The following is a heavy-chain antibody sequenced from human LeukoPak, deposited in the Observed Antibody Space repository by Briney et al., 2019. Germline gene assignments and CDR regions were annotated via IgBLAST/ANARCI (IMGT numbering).Heavy chain of an antibody. D-gene: IGHD3-22*01. Sequence: IPGGSLRLYCAASGFTFSDYYMSWIRQAPGKGLEWVSYISSSGSTIYYADSVKGRFTISRDDAKNSLYLQMNSLRAEDTAVYYCARDRAYYYDSSGSPWGHWGQGTLVTVSS. CDR1: GFTFSDYY. J-gene: IGHJ1*01. V-gene: IGHV3-11*04. CDR2: ISSSGSTI. CDR3: ARDRAYYYDSSGSPWGH.